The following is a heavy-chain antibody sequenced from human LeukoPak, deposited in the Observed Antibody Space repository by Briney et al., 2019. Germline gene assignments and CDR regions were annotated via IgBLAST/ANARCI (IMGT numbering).Heavy chain of an antibody. CDR2: IYSGGST. Sequence: GGSLRLSCAASGFTVSSNYMSWVRQAPGKGLEWVSVIYSGGSTYYADSVKGRFTISRDNFKNTLYLQMNSLRAEDTAVYYCAKGSGSSGYYYVEYFDYWGQGTLVTVSS. CDR1: GFTVSSNY. D-gene: IGHD3-22*01. V-gene: IGHV3-53*01. J-gene: IGHJ4*02. CDR3: AKGSGSSGYYYVEYFDY.